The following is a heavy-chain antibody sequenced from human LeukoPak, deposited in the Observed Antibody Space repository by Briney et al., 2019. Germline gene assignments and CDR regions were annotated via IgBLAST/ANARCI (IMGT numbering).Heavy chain of an antibody. J-gene: IGHJ5*02. CDR2: ISGSGGST. Sequence: GGSLRLSCAASGFTFSSYAMSWVRQAPGKGLEWVSAISGSGGSTYYADSVKGRFTISRDNSKNTLYLQMNSLRAEDTAVYYCAKDYLQYYYGSGIYSFAHWGQGTLVSVSS. V-gene: IGHV3-23*01. CDR1: GFTFSSYA. CDR3: AKDYLQYYYGSGIYSFAH. D-gene: IGHD3-10*01.